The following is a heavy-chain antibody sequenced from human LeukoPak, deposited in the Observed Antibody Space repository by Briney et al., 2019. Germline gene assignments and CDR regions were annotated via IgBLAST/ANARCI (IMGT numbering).Heavy chain of an antibody. CDR1: GFSFSNAW. D-gene: IGHD6-13*01. Sequence: GGSLRLSCAASGFSFSNAWMSWVRHAPGKGREWVGHIKSKTDGGTIDYAAPVNGRFTISRDDSKNTLYLQMNSLKTEDTAVYYCSRQQLVFDCWGQGTLVTVSS. V-gene: IGHV3-15*01. CDR2: IKSKTDGGTI. CDR3: SRQQLVFDC. J-gene: IGHJ4*02.